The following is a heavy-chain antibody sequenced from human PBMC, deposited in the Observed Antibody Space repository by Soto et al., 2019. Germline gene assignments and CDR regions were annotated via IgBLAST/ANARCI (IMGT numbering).Heavy chain of an antibody. V-gene: IGHV4-30-4*01. CDR1: GGPVRDAYSY. J-gene: IGHJ3*02. Sequence: QVLLQESGPQLVNPSQPLSLPCTVSGGPVRDAYSYWPWIRQPPGKGLEWMGYLSYTGSTYYNPSLRKRASISVDESSNLLPLRLSSVTASDTAVYYCAREMEGGVFDIWGRGTLVTVSS. CDR2: LSYTGST. D-gene: IGHD2-8*02. CDR3: AREMEGGVFDI.